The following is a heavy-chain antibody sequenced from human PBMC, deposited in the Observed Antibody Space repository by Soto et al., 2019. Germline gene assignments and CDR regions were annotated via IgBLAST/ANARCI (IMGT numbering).Heavy chain of an antibody. CDR3: AKDISSGYDSAYYGMDV. CDR1: GFTFDDYA. CDR2: ISWNSGSI. V-gene: IGHV3-9*01. D-gene: IGHD5-12*01. Sequence: EVQLVESGGGLVQPGRSLRLSCAASGFTFDDYAMHWVRQAPGKGLEWVSGISWNSGSIGYADSVKGRCTISRDNAKNSLYLQMNSLRAEDTALYYCAKDISSGYDSAYYGMDVWGQGTTVPVSS. J-gene: IGHJ6*02.